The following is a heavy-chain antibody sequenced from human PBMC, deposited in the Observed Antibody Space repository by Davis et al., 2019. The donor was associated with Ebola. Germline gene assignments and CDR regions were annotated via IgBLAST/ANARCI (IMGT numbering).Heavy chain of an antibody. V-gene: IGHV3-30*03. CDR1: GFTFSSYS. CDR3: ARERSGNVVVPAAIRY. D-gene: IGHD2-2*02. Sequence: PGGSLRLSCAASGFTFSSYSMNWVRQAPGKGLEWVAVISYDGSNKYYADSVKGRFTISRDNSKNALYLQMNSLRAEDTAVYYCARERSGNVVVPAAIRYWGQGTLVTVSS. J-gene: IGHJ4*02. CDR2: ISYDGSNK.